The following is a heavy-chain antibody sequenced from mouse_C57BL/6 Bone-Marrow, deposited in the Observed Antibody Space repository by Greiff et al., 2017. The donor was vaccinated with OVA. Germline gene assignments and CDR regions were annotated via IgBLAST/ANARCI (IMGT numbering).Heavy chain of an antibody. V-gene: IGHV5-9-1*02. J-gene: IGHJ4*01. Sequence: EVKVVESGEGLVKPGGSLKLSCAASGFTFSSYAMSWVRQTPEKRLEWVAYISSGGDYIYYADTVKGRFTISRDNARNTLYLQMSSLKSEDTAMYYCTRGGTTEGYYAMDYWGQGTSVTVSS. CDR3: TRGGTTEGYYAMDY. CDR2: ISSGGDYI. D-gene: IGHD2-14*01. CDR1: GFTFSSYA.